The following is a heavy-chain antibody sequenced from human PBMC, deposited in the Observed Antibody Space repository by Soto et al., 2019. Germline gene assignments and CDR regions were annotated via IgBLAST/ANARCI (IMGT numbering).Heavy chain of an antibody. J-gene: IGHJ4*02. CDR1: GFTFRRYA. V-gene: IGHV3-23*01. Sequence: PGGSLRLACAASGFTFRRYAMSWVRQAPGKGLEWVSGISSSGASTYYADSVKGRFTISRDYSKYTLYLEMNSLRAEDTAVYYCAKDVWLGELLGVFDYWGQGTLVTVSS. D-gene: IGHD3-10*01. CDR3: AKDVWLGELLGVFDY. CDR2: ISSSGAST.